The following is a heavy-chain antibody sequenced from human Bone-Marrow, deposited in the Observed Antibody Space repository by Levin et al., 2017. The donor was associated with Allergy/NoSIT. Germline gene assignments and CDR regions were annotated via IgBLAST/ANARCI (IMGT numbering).Heavy chain of an antibody. V-gene: IGHV2-5*02. J-gene: IGHJ6*02. CDR2: IYWDDDR. CDR3: TQSVTEEGADYHSYSGLDV. CDR1: GFSLSPSGVG. D-gene: IGHD2-21*02. Sequence: SGPTLVKPTETLTLTCSFSGFSLSPSGVGVGWIRQPPGKALEWLAVIYWDDDRRYSPSLEKRLTITRDTPKNQVGLTMTNMEHLDSVTYYCTQSVTEEGADYHSYSGLDVWGQGTTVIVSS.